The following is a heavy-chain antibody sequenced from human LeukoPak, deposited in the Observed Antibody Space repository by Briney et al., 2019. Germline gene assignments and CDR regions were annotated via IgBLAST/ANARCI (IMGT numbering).Heavy chain of an antibody. D-gene: IGHD2-2*01. CDR3: ARDWSVPAATYYCYGMDV. CDR2: IIPIFGTA. J-gene: IGHJ6*04. CDR1: GGTFSSYA. V-gene: IGHV1-69*06. Sequence: SVKVSCKASGGTFSSYAISWVRQAPGQGLEWMGGIIPIFGTANYAQKFQGRVTITPDKSTSTAYMELSSLRSEDTAVYYCARDWSVPAATYYCYGMDVWGKGTTVTVSS.